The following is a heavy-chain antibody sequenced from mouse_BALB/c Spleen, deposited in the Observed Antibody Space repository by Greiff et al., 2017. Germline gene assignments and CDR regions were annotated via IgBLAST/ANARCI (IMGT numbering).Heavy chain of an antibody. Sequence: VQLQQSGPELVKPGASVKISCKASGYSFTGYFMNWVKQSHGKSLEWIGRINPYNGDTFYNQKFKGKATLTVDKSSSTAHMELLSLTSEDSAGYYCGKDSGHYYGSSYEAMDYWGQGTSVTVSS. CDR3: GKDSGHYYGSSYEAMDY. CDR1: GYSFTGYF. V-gene: IGHV1-37*01. D-gene: IGHD1-1*01. J-gene: IGHJ4*01. CDR2: INPYNGDT.